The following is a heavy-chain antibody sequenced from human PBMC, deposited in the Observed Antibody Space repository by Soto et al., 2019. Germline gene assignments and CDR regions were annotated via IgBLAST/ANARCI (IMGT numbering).Heavy chain of an antibody. V-gene: IGHV3-7*01. CDR3: ARDQTLALDY. J-gene: IGHJ4*02. CDR1: GFTFGQHP. D-gene: IGHD3-16*01. CDR2: INHDGSSI. Sequence: PGGSLRLSCAASGFTFGQHPMTWVRQAPGKGLEWVAYINHDGSSISYVDSVKGRFTISRDNAKNSLYLQINSLRVDDTAVYYCARDQTLALDYWGQG.